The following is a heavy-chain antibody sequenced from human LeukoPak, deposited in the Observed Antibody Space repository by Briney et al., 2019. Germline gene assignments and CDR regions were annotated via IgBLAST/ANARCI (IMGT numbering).Heavy chain of an antibody. CDR3: ARDQGSGSYYGKGAFDI. CDR1: GGTFGSYA. D-gene: IGHD1-26*01. CDR2: IIPIFGTA. V-gene: IGHV1-69*05. Sequence: LVKVSCKASGGTFGSYAISWVRQAPGQGLEWMGGIIPIFGTANYAQKFQGRVTITTDESTSTAYMELSSLRSEDTAVYYCARDQGSGSYYGKGAFDIWGQGTMVTVSS. J-gene: IGHJ3*02.